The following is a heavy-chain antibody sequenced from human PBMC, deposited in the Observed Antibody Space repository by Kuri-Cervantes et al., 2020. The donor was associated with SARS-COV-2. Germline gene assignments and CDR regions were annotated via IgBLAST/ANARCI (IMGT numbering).Heavy chain of an antibody. CDR2: ISAYNGNT. CDR3: ARRSGSSVHEDAFDI. D-gene: IGHD2-15*01. CDR1: GYTFPSYG. V-gene: IGHV1-18*01. J-gene: IGHJ3*02. Sequence: ASVKVSCKASGYTFPSYGISWVRQAPGQGLEWMGWISAYNGNTNYAQKLQGRVTMTTDTSTSTAYMELRSLRSDDTAVYYCARRSGSSVHEDAFDIWGQGTMVTVSS.